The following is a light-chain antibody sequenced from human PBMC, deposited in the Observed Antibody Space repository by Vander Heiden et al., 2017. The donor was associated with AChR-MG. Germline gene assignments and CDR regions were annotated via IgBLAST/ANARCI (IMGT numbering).Light chain of an antibody. CDR3: QQRSNWPIT. V-gene: IGKV3-11*01. CDR1: QNVSSY. CDR2: DAS. J-gene: IGKJ5*01. Sequence: EIVLTQSPATLSLSPGERATLSCRASQNVSSYLAWYQQKPGQAPRLLIYDASNRATGIPARFSGSGSGTDFTLTISSLEPEDFAVYYCQQRSNWPITFGQGTLLEIK.